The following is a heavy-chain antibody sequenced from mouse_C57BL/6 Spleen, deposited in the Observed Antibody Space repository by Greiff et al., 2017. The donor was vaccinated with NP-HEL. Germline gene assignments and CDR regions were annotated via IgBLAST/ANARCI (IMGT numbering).Heavy chain of an antibody. CDR2: ILPGSGST. D-gene: IGHD1-1*01. CDR1: GYTFTGYW. J-gene: IGHJ3*01. CDR3: ARSAYYYGSSYDWFAY. V-gene: IGHV1-9*01. Sequence: VNLVESGAELMKPGASVKLSCKATGYTFTGYWIEWVKQRPGHGLEWIGEILPGSGSTNYNEKFKGKATFTADTSSNTAYMQLSSLTTEDSAIYYCARSAYYYGSSYDWFAYWGQGTLVTVSA.